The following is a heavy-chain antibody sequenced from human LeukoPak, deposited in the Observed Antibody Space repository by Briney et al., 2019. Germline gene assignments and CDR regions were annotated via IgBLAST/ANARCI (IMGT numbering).Heavy chain of an antibody. D-gene: IGHD2-15*01. CDR2: IDPSDSDT. J-gene: IGHJ4*02. CDR1: GXGFNTYW. CDR3: ARYLHYLVDFNS. Sequence: GESLKISCKTPGXGFNTYWSTWVRQVPGKGLEWMGRIDPSDSDTNYNPSFRGRVTLSVDKSINTAYLQWSSLKASDSAIYYCARYLHYLVDFNSWGQGTLVTVSS. V-gene: IGHV5-10-1*01.